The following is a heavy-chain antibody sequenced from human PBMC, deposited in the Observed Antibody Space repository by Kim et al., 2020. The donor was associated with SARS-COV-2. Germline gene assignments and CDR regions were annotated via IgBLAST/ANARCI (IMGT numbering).Heavy chain of an antibody. V-gene: IGHV3-43*02. CDR1: GFRFDDYG. CDR2: ISADGGDT. J-gene: IGHJ6*02. CDR3: AKDICSSTSCPYYYYYGMDV. Sequence: GGSLRLSCAASGFRFDDYGMHWVRQVPGKGLEWVSLISADGGDTYYADSVKGRFTISRGNDKNSLYLQMNSLRTEDTALYYCAKDICSSTSCPYYYYYGMDVWGQRTAVIVSS. D-gene: IGHD2-2*01.